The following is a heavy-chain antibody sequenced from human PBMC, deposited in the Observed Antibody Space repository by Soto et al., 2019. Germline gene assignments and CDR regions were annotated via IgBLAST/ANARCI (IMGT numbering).Heavy chain of an antibody. J-gene: IGHJ4*02. Sequence: QVQLVQSGAEVKKPRSSVKVSCKASGGTFSRYALSWVRQSPGQGLEWMGGFIPIFGTANYAQKFQGRVTITADESTSTAYMELSSLRSEDTAVYYCARGGGDDILTGYSSHHYFDDWGQGTLVTVSS. CDR2: FIPIFGTA. CDR3: ARGGGDDILTGYSSHHYFDD. CDR1: GGTFSRYA. D-gene: IGHD3-9*01. V-gene: IGHV1-69*01.